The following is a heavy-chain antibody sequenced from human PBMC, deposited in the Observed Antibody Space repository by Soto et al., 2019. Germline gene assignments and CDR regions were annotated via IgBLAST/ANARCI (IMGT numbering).Heavy chain of an antibody. Sequence: EVQLVESGGGLVQPGESLRLSCAASGFTFSYYWMHWVRQAPGKELVWVSRIHSDGSDTTYADSVKGRFTISRDNARNTLDLQMNSLRAEDTAVYYCARGDRGAFDLWGQGTVVTVSS. V-gene: IGHV3-74*01. D-gene: IGHD1-26*01. CDR2: IHSDGSDT. CDR3: ARGDRGAFDL. CDR1: GFTFSYYW. J-gene: IGHJ3*01.